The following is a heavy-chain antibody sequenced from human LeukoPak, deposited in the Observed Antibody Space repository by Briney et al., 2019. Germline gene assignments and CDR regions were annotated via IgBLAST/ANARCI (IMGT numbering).Heavy chain of an antibody. CDR3: ARGGVYGDPNWFDP. CDR2: IRYDGSDK. CDR1: GFTFSSYG. V-gene: IGHV3-30*02. Sequence: PGGSLRLSCAASGFTFSSYGMHWVRQAPGKGLEWVAFIRYDGSDKFYADSVKGRFTISRDNSKNTLYLQMNSLRAEDTAVYYCARGGVYGDPNWFDPWGQGTLVTVSS. J-gene: IGHJ5*02. D-gene: IGHD4-17*01.